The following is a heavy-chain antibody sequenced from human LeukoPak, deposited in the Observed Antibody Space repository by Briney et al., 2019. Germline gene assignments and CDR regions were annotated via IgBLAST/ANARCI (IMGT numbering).Heavy chain of an antibody. J-gene: IGHJ4*02. V-gene: IGHV1-8*01. Sequence: GASVTVSCKASGYTFTSYDINWVRQATGQGLEWMGWMNPNSGNTGYAQKFQGRVTMTRNTSISTAYMELSSLRSEDTAVYYCARASRITIFGVVIIPTYYFDYWGQGTLVTVSS. CDR2: MNPNSGNT. CDR1: GYTFTSYD. CDR3: ARASRITIFGVVIIPTYYFDY. D-gene: IGHD3-3*01.